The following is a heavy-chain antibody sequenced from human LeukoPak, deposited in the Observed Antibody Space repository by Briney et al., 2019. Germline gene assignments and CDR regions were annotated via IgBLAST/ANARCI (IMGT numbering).Heavy chain of an antibody. CDR3: ARDGYEDILTGYYPYYFDY. V-gene: IGHV3-48*04. J-gene: IGHJ4*02. CDR1: KFYFSTYD. Sequence: PGGSLRLSCTASKFYFSTYDMNWVRQVPGKGLEWVSYIDSSASTTYYAGSVQGRFTVSRDNAKNSLYLQMNSLRAEDTAVYYCARDGYEDILTGYYPYYFDYWGQGTLVTVSS. D-gene: IGHD3-9*01. CDR2: IDSSASTT.